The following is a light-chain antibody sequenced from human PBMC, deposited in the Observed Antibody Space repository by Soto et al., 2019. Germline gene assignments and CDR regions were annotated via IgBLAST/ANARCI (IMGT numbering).Light chain of an antibody. CDR3: QQYNNWPPWT. V-gene: IGKV3-15*01. CDR1: QSVSSN. CDR2: GAS. Sequence: EIVMTQSPATLSVSPGERATLSCRASQSVSSNLAWYQQKPGQAPRLLIYGASTRATGIPARFSGSGPGTEVTLTISSPQSEDFAVYYCQQYNNWPPWTFGQGTKVEIK. J-gene: IGKJ1*01.